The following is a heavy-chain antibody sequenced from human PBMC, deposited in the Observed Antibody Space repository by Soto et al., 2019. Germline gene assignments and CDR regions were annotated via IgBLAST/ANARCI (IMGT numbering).Heavy chain of an antibody. D-gene: IGHD3-22*01. Sequence: PGGSLRLSCAASGFIFSNYGIHWVRQAPGKGLEWISHISDSATTMYYADSVKGRFTISRDNARKSLFLHMNSLRAEDTAVYYCARDTAFISSGLFNPWGQGTLVTVSS. V-gene: IGHV3-11*01. CDR3: ARDTAFISSGLFNP. CDR2: ISDSATTM. CDR1: GFIFSNYG. J-gene: IGHJ5*02.